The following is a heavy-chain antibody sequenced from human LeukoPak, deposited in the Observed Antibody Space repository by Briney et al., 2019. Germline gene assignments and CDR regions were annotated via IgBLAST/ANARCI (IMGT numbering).Heavy chain of an antibody. CDR3: AREGVDYYDSSGYYHNFDY. D-gene: IGHD3-22*01. CDR2: IIPIFGTA. Sequence: AASVKVSCKASGGTFSSYAISWVRQAPGQGLEWMGGIIPIFGTANYAQKFQGRVTITTDESTSTAYMELSSLRSEDTAVYYCAREGVDYYDSSGYYHNFDYWGQGTLVTVSS. J-gene: IGHJ4*02. CDR1: GGTFSSYA. V-gene: IGHV1-69*05.